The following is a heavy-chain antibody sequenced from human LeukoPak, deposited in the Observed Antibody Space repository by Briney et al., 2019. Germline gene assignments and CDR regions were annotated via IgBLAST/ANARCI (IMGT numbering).Heavy chain of an antibody. CDR2: IRSKANSYAT. CDR3: NTVEYTSSGYSYYMDV. J-gene: IGHJ6*03. CDR1: GFSFSGSD. Sequence: PGGSLRLSCAASGFSFSGSDVHWVRQASGKGLEWVGLIRSKANSYATAYAASVKGRFTISRGDSKNTASLQMNGLKTEDTAVYYCNTVEYTSSGYSYYMDVWGKGTTVTVSS. V-gene: IGHV3-73*01. D-gene: IGHD6-6*01.